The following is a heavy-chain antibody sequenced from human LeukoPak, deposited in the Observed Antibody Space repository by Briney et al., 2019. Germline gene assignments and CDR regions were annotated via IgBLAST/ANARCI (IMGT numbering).Heavy chain of an antibody. J-gene: IGHJ3*02. V-gene: IGHV1-8*01. Sequence: ASVTVSFKTSVYTFTTYDINWVRQVPGQGLGWVGGMDGNSGKTAYAQNFLGRVTITRNNSISTAYMELSSLRSEDTAVYYCARLYYYASSGYDAMDIWGQGTMVAVSS. CDR3: ARLYYYASSGYDAMDI. CDR2: MDGNSGKT. CDR1: VYTFTTYD. D-gene: IGHD3-22*01.